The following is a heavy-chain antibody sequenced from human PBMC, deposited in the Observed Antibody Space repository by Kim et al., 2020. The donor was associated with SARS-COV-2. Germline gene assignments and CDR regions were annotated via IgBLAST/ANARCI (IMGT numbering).Heavy chain of an antibody. J-gene: IGHJ6*03. CDR2: ISSSGSTI. D-gene: IGHD3-16*01. CDR3: ARDWADYYYYYYMDV. Sequence: GGSLRLSCAASGFTFSDYYMSWIRQAPGKGLEWVSYISSSGSTIYYADSVKGRFSISRDTAKNTLFLQMNSLRADDTAVYYCARDWADYYYYYYMDVWGKGTTVTVSS. V-gene: IGHV3-11*01. CDR1: GFTFSDYY.